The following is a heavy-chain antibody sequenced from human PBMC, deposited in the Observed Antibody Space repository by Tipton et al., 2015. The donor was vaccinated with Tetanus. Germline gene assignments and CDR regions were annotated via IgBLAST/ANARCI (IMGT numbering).Heavy chain of an antibody. CDR2: IGDAKTVI. D-gene: IGHD5-18*01. CDR3: ARGANNYGYYLDY. CDR1: GFPLHSYH. V-gene: IGHV3-48*04. J-gene: IGHJ4*02. Sequence: SLRLSCATSGFPLHSYHMAWVRQAPGKGLEWISYIGDAKTVIQYADSVKGRFTVSRDNTKSMLYLQMNTLRAEDTAVYYCARGANNYGYYLDYWGQGTLVTVS.